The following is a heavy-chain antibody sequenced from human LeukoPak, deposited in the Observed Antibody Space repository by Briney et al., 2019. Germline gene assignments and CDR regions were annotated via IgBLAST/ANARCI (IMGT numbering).Heavy chain of an antibody. CDR2: ISWNSGRI. J-gene: IGHJ6*02. CDR1: GFTFDEYA. D-gene: IGHD3-10*01. V-gene: IGHV3-9*01. Sequence: GRSLRLSCVASGFTFDEYAMHWVRQAPGKGLEWVSGISWNSGRIGSADSVKGRFTISRDNSKNTLYLQMNSLRAEDTAVYYCGSGSYYMKWGGPLSHGMDVWGQGTTVTVSS. CDR3: GSGSYYMKWGGPLSHGMDV.